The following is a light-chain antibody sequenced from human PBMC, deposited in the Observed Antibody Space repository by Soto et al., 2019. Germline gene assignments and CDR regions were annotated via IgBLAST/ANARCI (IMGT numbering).Light chain of an antibody. V-gene: IGKV3-20*01. CDR3: QQFGSSPGFT. CDR2: AAP. Sequence: EIVLTQSPGTLSLSPGERATLSCRASQSINNRYLAWYQQKPGQAPRLLIYAAPSRATGIPDRFSGSGSGTDFTITISRLEPEDFAVYYCQQFGSSPGFTFGPGTKVDIK. CDR1: QSINNRY. J-gene: IGKJ3*01.